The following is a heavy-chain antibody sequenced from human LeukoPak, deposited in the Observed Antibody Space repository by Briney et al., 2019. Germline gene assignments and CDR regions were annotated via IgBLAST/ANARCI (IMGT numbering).Heavy chain of an antibody. V-gene: IGHV4-59*01. CDR3: ARVEYSSLTFDY. J-gene: IGHJ4*02. CDR1: GGSISSYY. D-gene: IGHD6-6*01. Sequence: QPSETLSLTCTVSGGSISSYYWSWIRQPPGKGLEWIGYIYYSGSTNYNPSLKSRVTISVDTSKNQFSLKLSSVTAADTAVYYCARVEYSSLTFDYWGQGTLVTVSS. CDR2: IYYSGST.